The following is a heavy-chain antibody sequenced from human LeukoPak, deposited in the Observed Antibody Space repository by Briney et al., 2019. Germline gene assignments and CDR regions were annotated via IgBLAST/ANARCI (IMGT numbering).Heavy chain of an antibody. CDR1: GFTVSSNY. J-gene: IGHJ4*02. CDR2: ISSSSSYI. CDR3: ARAAGGTSRDY. D-gene: IGHD1-26*01. Sequence: GESLRLSCAASGFTVSSNYLSWVRQAPGKGLEWVSSISSSSSYIYYADSVKGRFTISRDNAKNSLYLQMNSLRDDDTAVYYCARAAGGTSRDYWGQGTLVTVSS. V-gene: IGHV3-21*01.